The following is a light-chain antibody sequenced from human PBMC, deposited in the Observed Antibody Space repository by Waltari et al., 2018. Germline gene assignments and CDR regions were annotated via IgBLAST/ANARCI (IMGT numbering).Light chain of an antibody. V-gene: IGKV3-20*01. CDR3: QHYVMLPVT. CDR1: QGVSMA. CDR2: GIF. J-gene: IGKJ1*01. Sequence: EIVLTQSPGTLSLSPGERATLSCRTSQGVSMALAWYQQKPGQAPRLLIYGIFNRATGIPDRFSGSGSGTDFSLTISRLEPEDFAVYYCQHYVMLPVTFGQGTRVEVK.